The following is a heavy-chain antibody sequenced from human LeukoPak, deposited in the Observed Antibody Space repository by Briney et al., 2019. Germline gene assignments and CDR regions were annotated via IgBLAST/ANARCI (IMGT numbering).Heavy chain of an antibody. CDR2: INHSGST. J-gene: IGHJ4*02. V-gene: IGHV4-34*01. CDR3: ARGPGITGTTRELDY. CDR1: GGSFSGYY. Sequence: SETLSLTCAVYGGSFSGYYWSWIRQPPGKGLEWIGEINHSGSTNYNPSPKSRVTISVDTSKNQFSLKLSSVTAADTAVYYCARGPGITGTTRELDYWGQGTLVTVSS. D-gene: IGHD1-7*01.